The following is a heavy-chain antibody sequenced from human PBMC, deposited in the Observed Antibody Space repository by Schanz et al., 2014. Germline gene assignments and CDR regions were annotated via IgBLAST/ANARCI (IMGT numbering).Heavy chain of an antibody. J-gene: IGHJ3*02. Sequence: EVQLLESGGGLVQPGGSLRLSCAASGFTFSYYSLNWVRQAPGKGLEWVSAISDSGGSMFYADSVKGRFTISRDNSRNTLYLQMTGLRAEDTALYYCAKDPHKDYGGKPQALDIWGQGTMVTVSS. CDR3: AKDPHKDYGGKPQALDI. D-gene: IGHD4-17*01. CDR2: ISDSGGSM. CDR1: GFTFSYYS. V-gene: IGHV3-23*01.